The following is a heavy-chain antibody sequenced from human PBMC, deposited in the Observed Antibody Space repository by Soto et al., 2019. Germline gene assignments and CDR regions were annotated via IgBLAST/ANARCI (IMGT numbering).Heavy chain of an antibody. CDR3: ARGSRGWEAY. D-gene: IGHD3-10*01. V-gene: IGHV3-33*01. CDR2: IWYDGSNK. CDR1: GVTISSYG. J-gene: IGHJ4*02. Sequence: PWGSLRLSCAAGGVTISSYGMHCVRQAPGKGLEWVAVIWYDGSNKYYADSVKGRFTISRDNSKNTLYLQMNSLRAEDMPVYYCARGSRGWEAYWGQGTLVTVSS.